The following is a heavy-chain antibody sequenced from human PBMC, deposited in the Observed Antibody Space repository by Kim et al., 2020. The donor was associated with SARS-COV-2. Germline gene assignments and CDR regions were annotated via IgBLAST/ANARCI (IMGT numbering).Heavy chain of an antibody. D-gene: IGHD6-6*01. Sequence: TNHNPALKSRVTISVDTSKNQFSLKLSSVTAADTAVYYCARHELSSSSEYWGQGTLVTVSS. CDR3: ARHELSSSSEY. CDR2: T. V-gene: IGHV4-59*08. J-gene: IGHJ4*02.